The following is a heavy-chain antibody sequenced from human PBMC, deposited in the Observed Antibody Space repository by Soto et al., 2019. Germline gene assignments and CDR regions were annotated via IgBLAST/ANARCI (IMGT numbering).Heavy chain of an antibody. CDR2: ISYDGSNK. J-gene: IGHJ4*02. V-gene: IGHV3-30-3*01. CDR3: ARDPGRDGYNLAEFDY. Sequence: GGSLRLSCAASGFTFSSYAMHWVRQAPGKGLEWVAVISYDGSNKYYADSVKGRFTISRDNSKNTLYLQMNSLRAEDTAVYYSARDPGRDGYNLAEFDYWSQGTLVTVSS. D-gene: IGHD5-12*01. CDR1: GFTFSSYA.